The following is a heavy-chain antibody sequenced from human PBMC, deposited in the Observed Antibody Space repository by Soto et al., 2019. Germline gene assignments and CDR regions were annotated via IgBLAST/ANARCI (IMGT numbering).Heavy chain of an antibody. CDR2: ISSSSSYI. V-gene: IGHV3-21*01. D-gene: IGHD3-22*01. CDR1: GFTFSSYS. J-gene: IGHJ4*02. Sequence: GGSLILSCAASGFTFSSYSMNWVRQAPGKGLEWVSSISSSSSYIYYADSVKGRFTISRDNAKNSLYLQMNSLRAEDTAVYYCARDYYYDSSGYYYFDYWGQGTLVTVSS. CDR3: ARDYYYDSSGYYYFDY.